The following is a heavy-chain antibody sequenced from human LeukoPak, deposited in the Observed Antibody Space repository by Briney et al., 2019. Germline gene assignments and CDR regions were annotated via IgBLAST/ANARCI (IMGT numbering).Heavy chain of an antibody. D-gene: IGHD3-10*01. CDR3: AREKAPYYYGSGSTGLRYYGMDV. CDR2: ISAYNGNT. J-gene: IGHJ6*02. V-gene: IGHV1-18*01. CDR1: GYTFTSYG. Sequence: ASVKVSCKASGYTFTSYGISWVRQAPGQGLEWMGWISAYNGNTNYAQKLQGRVTMTTDTSTSTAYMELRSLRSDDTAVYYCAREKAPYYYGSGSTGLRYYGMDVWGQGTTVTVSS.